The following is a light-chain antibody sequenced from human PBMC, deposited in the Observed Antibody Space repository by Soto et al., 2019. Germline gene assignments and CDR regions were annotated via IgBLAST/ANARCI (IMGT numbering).Light chain of an antibody. CDR1: RTVDSTY. Sequence: EIVLTQSPGTLSMSPGERATLSCTASRTVDSTYLAWYQQKPGQAPRLVIYGASNRATGIPARFSGSGSGTDFTLTISRLEPEDFAVYYCQQRRSWPRITFGQGTRLEI. J-gene: IGKJ5*01. CDR2: GAS. V-gene: IGKV3-11*01. CDR3: QQRRSWPRIT.